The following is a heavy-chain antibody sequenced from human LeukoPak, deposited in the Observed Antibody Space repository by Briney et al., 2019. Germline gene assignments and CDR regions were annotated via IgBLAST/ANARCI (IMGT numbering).Heavy chain of an antibody. V-gene: IGHV4-34*01. CDR1: GGSFSGYY. CDR3: ARAAFGPAGFDY. J-gene: IGHJ4*02. D-gene: IGHD3-10*01. Sequence: SETLSLTCAVYGGSFSGYYWSWIRQPPGKGLEWIGEINHSGSTNYNPSLKSRVTISVDTSKNQFSLKLSSVTAADTAVYYCARAAFGPAGFDYWGQGTLVTVSS. CDR2: INHSGST.